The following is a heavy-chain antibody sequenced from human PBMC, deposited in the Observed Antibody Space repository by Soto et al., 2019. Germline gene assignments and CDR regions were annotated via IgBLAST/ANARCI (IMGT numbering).Heavy chain of an antibody. D-gene: IGHD3-10*01. V-gene: IGHV3-7*01. CDR1: GFTYSNYW. CDR3: AREPRVLSF. J-gene: IGHJ1*01. Sequence: SLRLSCVASGFTYSNYWMAWVRQVPGKGLEWVAYMNPDGSQTFYVDSVRGRFIISRDNAKNSLYLQISSLRVEDTAIYYCAREPRVLSFWGQGTLVTVSS. CDR2: MNPDGSQT.